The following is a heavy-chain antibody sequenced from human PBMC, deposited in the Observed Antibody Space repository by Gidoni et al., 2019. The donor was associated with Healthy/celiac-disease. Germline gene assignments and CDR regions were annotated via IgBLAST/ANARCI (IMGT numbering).Heavy chain of an antibody. J-gene: IGHJ4*02. CDR3: AKDGAGIVATIEDPQPSEFDY. Sequence: EVQLVESGGVVVQPGGSLRLSCAASGFPFDDYTMHWVRQAPGKGLEWVSLISWDGGSTYYADSVKGRFTISRDNSKNSLYLQMNSLRTEDTALYYCAKDGAGIVATIEDPQPSEFDYWGQGTLVTVSS. CDR1: GFPFDDYT. D-gene: IGHD5-12*01. V-gene: IGHV3-43*01. CDR2: ISWDGGST.